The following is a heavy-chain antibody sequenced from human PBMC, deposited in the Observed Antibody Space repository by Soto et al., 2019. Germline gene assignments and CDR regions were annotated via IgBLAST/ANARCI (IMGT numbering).Heavy chain of an antibody. CDR2: IIPIFGTA. Sequence: WASVKVSCKASGGTFSSYAISWVRQAPGQGLEWMGGIIPIFGTANYAQKFQGRVTITADESTSTAYMELSSLRSEDTAVYYCARFDYGDSGGYWGQGTLVTVSS. CDR3: ARFDYGDSGGY. D-gene: IGHD4-17*01. J-gene: IGHJ4*02. V-gene: IGHV1-69*13. CDR1: GGTFSSYA.